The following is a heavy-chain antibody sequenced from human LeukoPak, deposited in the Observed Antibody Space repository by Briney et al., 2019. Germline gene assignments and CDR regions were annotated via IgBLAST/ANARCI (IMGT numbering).Heavy chain of an antibody. CDR2: IKQDGSEK. CDR1: GFTFSSYW. V-gene: IGHV3-7*01. J-gene: IGHJ6*02. D-gene: IGHD2-2*01. Sequence: GGSLRLSCAASGFTFSSYWMSWVRQAPGKGLEWVANIKQDGSEKYYVDSVKGRFTISRDNAKNSLYLQMNSLRAEDTAVYYCARHSEWGPAAMGLYYYYGMDVWGQGTTVTVSS. CDR3: ARHSEWGPAAMGLYYYYGMDV.